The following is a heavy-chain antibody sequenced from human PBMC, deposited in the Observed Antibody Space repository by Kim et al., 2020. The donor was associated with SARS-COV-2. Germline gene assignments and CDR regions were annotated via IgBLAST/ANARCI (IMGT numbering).Heavy chain of an antibody. CDR3: AKALLRGDYVPLYFDY. CDR2: ISGSGGST. D-gene: IGHD4-17*01. Sequence: GGSLRLSCAASGFTFSSYAMSWVRQAPGKGLEWVSAISGSGGSTYYADSVKGRFTISRDNSKNTLYLQMNSLRAEDTAVYYCAKALLRGDYVPLYFDYWGQGTLVTVSS. CDR1: GFTFSSYA. J-gene: IGHJ4*02. V-gene: IGHV3-23*01.